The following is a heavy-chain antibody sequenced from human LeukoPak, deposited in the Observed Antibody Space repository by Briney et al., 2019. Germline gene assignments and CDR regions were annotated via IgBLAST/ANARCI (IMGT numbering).Heavy chain of an antibody. D-gene: IGHD3-22*01. CDR1: GFTFDDYG. V-gene: IGHV4-34*01. CDR3: ARGRKDYYDSSGYHYPYYYYYMDV. J-gene: IGHJ6*03. Sequence: GSLRLSCAASGFTFDDYGMSWVRQPPGKGLEWIGEINHSGSTNYNPSLKSRVTISVDTSKNQFSLKLSSVTAADAAVYYCARGRKDYYDSSGYHYPYYYYYMDVWGKGTTVTVSS. CDR2: INHSGST.